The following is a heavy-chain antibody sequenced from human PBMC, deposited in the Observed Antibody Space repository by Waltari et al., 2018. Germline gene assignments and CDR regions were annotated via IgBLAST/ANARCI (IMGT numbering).Heavy chain of an antibody. J-gene: IGHJ2*01. CDR2: IIPIFGTA. CDR3: ARDHYGDYVLGVWYFDL. Sequence: QVQLVQSGAEVKKPGSSVKVSCKASGRTFSSYAISWVRQAPGQGLEWMGGIIPIFGTANYAQKFQGRVTITADESTSTAYMELSSLRSEDTAVYYCARDHYGDYVLGVWYFDLWGRGTLVTVSS. V-gene: IGHV1-69*01. CDR1: GRTFSSYA. D-gene: IGHD4-17*01.